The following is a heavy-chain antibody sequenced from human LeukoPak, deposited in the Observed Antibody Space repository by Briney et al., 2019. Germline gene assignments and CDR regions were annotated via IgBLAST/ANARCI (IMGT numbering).Heavy chain of an antibody. CDR1: GFTFSSYW. D-gene: IGHD5-12*01. V-gene: IGHV3-7*01. CDR3: ARVRVATTGRYDALNL. CDR2: IKKDGSEK. Sequence: PGGSLRLSCAASGFTFSSYWMSWVRQAPGKGLEWVANIKKDGSEKYYVDSVKGRFTISRDNAKTSLYLQMNSLRADDTAVYYCARVRVATTGRYDALNLWGQGTMVTVSS. J-gene: IGHJ3*01.